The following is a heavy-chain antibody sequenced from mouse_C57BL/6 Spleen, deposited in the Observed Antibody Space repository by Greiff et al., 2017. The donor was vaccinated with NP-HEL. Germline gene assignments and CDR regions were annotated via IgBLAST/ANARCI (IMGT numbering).Heavy chain of an antibody. V-gene: IGHV1-55*01. CDR1: GYTFTSYW. CDR2: IYPGSGST. Sequence: VQLQQSGAELVKPGASVKMSCKASGYTFTSYWITWVKQRPGQGLEWIGDIYPGSGSTNYNEKFKSKATLTVDTSSSTAYMQLSSLTSEDSEVYYCAGYYYGSSFDYWGQGTTLTVSS. J-gene: IGHJ2*01. D-gene: IGHD1-1*01. CDR3: AGYYYGSSFDY.